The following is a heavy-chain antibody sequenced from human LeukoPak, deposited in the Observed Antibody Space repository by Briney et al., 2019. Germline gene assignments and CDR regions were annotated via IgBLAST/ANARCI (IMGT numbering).Heavy chain of an antibody. V-gene: IGHV1-2*02. CDR1: GYTFTDYF. CDR2: INPNSGGT. CDR3: ARGAEYYDSSGYPSDAFDI. D-gene: IGHD3-22*01. Sequence: ASVKVSCKTSGYTFTDYFMHWVRQAPGQGLEWMVWINPNSGGTNYGQKFQGRVTMTRDTSISTAYMEVSRLRSDDTALYYCARGAEYYDSSGYPSDAFDIWGQGTMVTVSS. J-gene: IGHJ3*02.